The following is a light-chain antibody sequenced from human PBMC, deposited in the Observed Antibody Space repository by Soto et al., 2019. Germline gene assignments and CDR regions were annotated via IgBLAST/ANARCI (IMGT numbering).Light chain of an antibody. CDR1: QSVVNW. V-gene: IGKV1-12*01. Sequence: DIQLTQSPSSVSSSVGDRVTITCRTSQSVVNWLVWWQQKPGKAPNLLIYSASNSQTGVPSRFSGSGSGTDFTLTISSLEPEDFATYYCQQSSSFPRTFGGRTKVEIK. CDR2: SAS. J-gene: IGKJ4*01. CDR3: QQSSSFPRT.